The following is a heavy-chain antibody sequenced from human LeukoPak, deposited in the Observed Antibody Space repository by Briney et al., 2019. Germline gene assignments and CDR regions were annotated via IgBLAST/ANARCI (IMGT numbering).Heavy chain of an antibody. CDR2: IKQDGSEK. CDR3: AKDMGYSYGSSPEYYMDV. D-gene: IGHD5-18*01. V-gene: IGHV3-7*03. CDR1: GFTFSSYW. J-gene: IGHJ6*03. Sequence: PGGSLRLSCAASGFTFSSYWMSWVRQAPGKGLEWVANIKQDGSEKYYVDSVKGRFTISRDNAKNSLYLQMDSLRPEDTALYYCAKDMGYSYGSSPEYYMDVWGKGTTVTISS.